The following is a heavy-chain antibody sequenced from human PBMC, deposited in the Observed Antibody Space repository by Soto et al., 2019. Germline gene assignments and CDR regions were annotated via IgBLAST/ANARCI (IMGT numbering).Heavy chain of an antibody. CDR1: GYTFTSYD. CDR2: MNPNSGNT. V-gene: IGHV1-8*01. Sequence: ASVKVSCKASGYTFTSYDINWVRQATGQGLEWMGWMNPNSGNTGYAQKFQGRVTMTRNTSISTVYLELSSLTSEDTAVYYCARVLEAAPFPRWFDPWGQGTLVTVSS. D-gene: IGHD6-13*01. J-gene: IGHJ5*02. CDR3: ARVLEAAPFPRWFDP.